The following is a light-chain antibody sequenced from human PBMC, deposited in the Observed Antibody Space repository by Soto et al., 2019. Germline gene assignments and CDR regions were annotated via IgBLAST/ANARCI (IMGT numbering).Light chain of an antibody. Sequence: DLQMTHSPSTLSASVGDRVTITCRASQSISSWLAWYQQKPGKAPKLLIYDASSLESGVPSRFSGSGSGTEFTLTISSLQPDDFATYYCQQYNSYEGTFGQGTKVDIK. CDR1: QSISSW. CDR2: DAS. CDR3: QQYNSYEGT. V-gene: IGKV1-5*01. J-gene: IGKJ1*01.